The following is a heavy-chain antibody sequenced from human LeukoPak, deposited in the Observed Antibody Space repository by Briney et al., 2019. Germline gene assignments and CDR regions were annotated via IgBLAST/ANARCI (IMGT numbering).Heavy chain of an antibody. J-gene: IGHJ4*02. CDR2: IHYSGST. D-gene: IGHD6-13*01. CDR3: AREPGTGLAAAGIDY. V-gene: IGHV4-59*01. CDR1: GGSISSYY. Sequence: SETLSLTCTVSGGSISSYYWSWIRQPPGKGLEWIGYIHYSGSTNYNPSLKSRVTISVDTSKNQFSLKLSSVTAADTAVYYCAREPGTGLAAAGIDYWGQGTLVTVSS.